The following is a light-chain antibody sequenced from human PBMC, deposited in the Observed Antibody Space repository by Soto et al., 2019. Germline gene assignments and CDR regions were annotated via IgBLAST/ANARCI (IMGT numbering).Light chain of an antibody. Sequence: QSALTQPASVSGSPGQSITSSCTGTISDVGVYNYVYLYQQHPGKAPKLMIYDVSNRPSGVSNRFSGSKSGDTASLTISWLQAEDEADYYCSSYRSRSIDVFCTGTKVTVL. CDR2: DVS. CDR1: ISDVGVYNY. J-gene: IGLJ1*01. V-gene: IGLV2-14*01. CDR3: SSYRSRSIDV.